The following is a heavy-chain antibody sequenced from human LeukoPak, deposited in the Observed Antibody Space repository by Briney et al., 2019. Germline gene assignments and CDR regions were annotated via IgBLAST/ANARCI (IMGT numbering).Heavy chain of an antibody. J-gene: IGHJ4*01. CDR1: GFTFSSYS. V-gene: IGHV3-48*04. Sequence: PGGSLRLSCAASGFTFSSYSMNWVRQAPGKGLEWVSYISSSSSTIYYADSVKGRFTISRDNAKNSLYLQMNSLRAEDTAVYYSARGDCSSTSCPFDYWGLGTLVRVSS. D-gene: IGHD2-2*01. CDR2: ISSSSSTI. CDR3: ARGDCSSTSCPFDY.